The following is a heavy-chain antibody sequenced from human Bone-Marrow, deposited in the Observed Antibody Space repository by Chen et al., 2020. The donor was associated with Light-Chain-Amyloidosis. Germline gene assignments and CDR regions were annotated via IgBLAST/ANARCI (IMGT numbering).Heavy chain of an antibody. Sequence: EVQLEQSGPEVKKPGESLKISCKGSGYTFPNYWIGWVRQMPGKGLEWMGVIYPDDSDARYSPSFEGQVTISADKSITTAXXXWXSLKASDTAMYYCARRRDGYNFDYWGQGTLVTVSS. V-gene: IGHV5-51*01. J-gene: IGHJ4*02. CDR1: GYTFPNYW. CDR2: IYPDDSDA. D-gene: IGHD5-12*01. CDR3: ARRRDGYNFDY.